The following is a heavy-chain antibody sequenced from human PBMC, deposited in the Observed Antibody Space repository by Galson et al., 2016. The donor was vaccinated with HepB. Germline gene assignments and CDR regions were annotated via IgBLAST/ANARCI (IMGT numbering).Heavy chain of an antibody. CDR1: GVSISSGIW. V-gene: IGHV4-4*02. D-gene: IGHD6-13*01. CDR3: ARQIAAPGRGGWFDP. CDR2: IYHSGTT. J-gene: IGHJ5*02. Sequence: SETLSLTCAVSGVSISSGIWWSWVRQPPGKGLEWIGEIYHSGTTNYNPSLRSRLTISVDKSKNHFSLRLSSVTAADTAVYFWARQIAAPGRGGWFDPWGQGTLVTVSS.